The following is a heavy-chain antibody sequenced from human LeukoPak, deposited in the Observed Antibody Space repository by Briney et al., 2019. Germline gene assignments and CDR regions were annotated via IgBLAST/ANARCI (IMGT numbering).Heavy chain of an antibody. D-gene: IGHD2-2*01. CDR2: INHSGST. CDR3: ARGRVPAANGAFDI. CDR1: GGSFSGYY. V-gene: IGHV4-34*01. Sequence: SETLSLTCAVYGGSFSGYYWSWIRQPPGKGLEWIGEINHSGSTNYNPSLKSRVTISVDTSKNQFSLKLSSVTAADTAVYYCARGRVPAANGAFDIWGQGTMVTVSS. J-gene: IGHJ3*02.